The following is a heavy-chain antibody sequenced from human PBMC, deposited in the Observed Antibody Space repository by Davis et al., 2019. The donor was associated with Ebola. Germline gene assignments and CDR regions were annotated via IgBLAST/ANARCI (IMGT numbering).Heavy chain of an antibody. CDR2: INRSGST. D-gene: IGHD6-6*01. V-gene: IGHV4-34*01. CDR3: ARGAARGFDY. Sequence: SETLSLTCDVFGGSFGTYYWSWIRQPPGKGLEWIGEINRSGSTNYDPSLKSRVSVTVDTSKNQLSLKLSHVTAADTAVYYCARGAARGFDYWGQGTLVTVSS. CDR1: GGSFGTYY. J-gene: IGHJ4*02.